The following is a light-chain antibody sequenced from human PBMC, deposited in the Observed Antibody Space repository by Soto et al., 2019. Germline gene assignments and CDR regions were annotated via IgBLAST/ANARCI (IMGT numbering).Light chain of an antibody. V-gene: IGLV2-14*01. CDR2: DVN. Sequence: ALTQPASVSGSPGQSITISCTGTSSYIGAYNYVSWYQQHPGKAPKLLIYDVNYRPSGVSNRLSGSKSGNTASLTISGLQAEDEADYYCSSYAISSAYVFGTGTKVTVL. J-gene: IGLJ1*01. CDR1: SSYIGAYNY. CDR3: SSYAISSAYV.